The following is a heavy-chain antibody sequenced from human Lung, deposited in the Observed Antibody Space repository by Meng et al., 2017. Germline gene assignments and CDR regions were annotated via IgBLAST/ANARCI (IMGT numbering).Heavy chain of an antibody. J-gene: IGHJ4*02. D-gene: IGHD1-26*01. CDR1: GFTVSSYW. CDR3: ARDSGSYFDY. V-gene: IGHV3-74*01. CDR2: INSDGSST. Sequence: EVELVECGGGGVEAGGSLRRSCAASGFTVSSYWMPWVRQAPGKGVVWVSRINSDGSSTSYADSVKGRFTISRDNAKNTLYLQMNSLRDEDTAVYYCARDSGSYFDYWGQGILVTVSS.